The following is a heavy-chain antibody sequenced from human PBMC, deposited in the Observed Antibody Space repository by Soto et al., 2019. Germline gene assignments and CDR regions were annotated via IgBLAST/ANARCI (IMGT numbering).Heavy chain of an antibody. CDR3: VLSSDAFDI. CDR2: IKQDGTEK. Sequence: GGSLRLSCAASGFTFSSYWMSWARQTPGKGLERVANIKQDGTEKYYVDSVKGRFTISRDNAKNSLYLQMNSLRAEDTAVYYCVLSSDAFDIWGQGTMVTVSS. J-gene: IGHJ3*02. V-gene: IGHV3-7*01. D-gene: IGHD3-10*01. CDR1: GFTFSSYW.